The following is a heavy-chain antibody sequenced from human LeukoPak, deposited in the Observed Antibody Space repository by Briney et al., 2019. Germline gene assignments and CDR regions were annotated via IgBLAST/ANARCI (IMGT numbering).Heavy chain of an antibody. D-gene: IGHD2-2*02. V-gene: IGHV3-21*01. CDR2: ISSSSSYI. Sequence: GGSLRLSCAASGFTFSSYTINWVRQAPGKGLEWVSSISSSSSYIYYADSVKGRFTISRDNAKNSLYLQMDSLRAEDTAVYYCARFDCSSTSCYTGWFDPWGQGTLVTVSS. J-gene: IGHJ5*02. CDR1: GFTFSSYT. CDR3: ARFDCSSTSCYTGWFDP.